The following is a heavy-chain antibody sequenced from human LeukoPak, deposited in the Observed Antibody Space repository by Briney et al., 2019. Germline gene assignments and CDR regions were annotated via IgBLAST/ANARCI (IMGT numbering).Heavy chain of an antibody. D-gene: IGHD1-26*01. CDR2: ISSSGST. Sequence: PSETLSLTCTVSGDSISSGDYYWSWIRQPAGTGLEWIGRISSSGSTNYNPSLKSRVTISVDTSKNQFSLKLSSVTAADTAVYYCARGNYSGKYWGRYYFDYWGQGTLVTVSS. CDR1: GDSISSGDYY. V-gene: IGHV4-61*02. CDR3: ARGNYSGKYWGRYYFDY. J-gene: IGHJ4*02.